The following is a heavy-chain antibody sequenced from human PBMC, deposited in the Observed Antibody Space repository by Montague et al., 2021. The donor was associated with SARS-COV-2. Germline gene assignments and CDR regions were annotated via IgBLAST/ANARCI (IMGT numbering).Heavy chain of an antibody. Sequence: SETLSLTCTVSGGSISSSSYYWGWIRQPPGKGLEWIGSIYYSGSTYYNPSLKSRVTISVDTSKNQFSLKLSSVTAADTAVYYCAREGGWLSRGSHYFDYWGQGTLVTVSS. CDR3: AREGGWLSRGSHYFDY. CDR1: GGSISSSSYY. J-gene: IGHJ4*02. CDR2: IYYSGST. V-gene: IGHV4-39*07. D-gene: IGHD3-22*01.